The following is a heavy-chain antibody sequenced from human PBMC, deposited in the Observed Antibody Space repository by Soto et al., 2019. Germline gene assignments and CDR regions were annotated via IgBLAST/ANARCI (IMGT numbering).Heavy chain of an antibody. CDR3: ARDCSGGSCHDHGMDV. Sequence: QVQLQESGPGLVKPSQTLSLTCTVSGGSISSGGYYWSWIRQHPGKGLEWIGYIYYSGSTYYNPSLKSRVTISXATXKXQFSLKLSSVTAADTAVYYCARDCSGGSCHDHGMDVWGQGTTVTVSS. V-gene: IGHV4-31*03. CDR2: IYYSGST. D-gene: IGHD2-15*01. CDR1: GGSISSGGYY. J-gene: IGHJ6*02.